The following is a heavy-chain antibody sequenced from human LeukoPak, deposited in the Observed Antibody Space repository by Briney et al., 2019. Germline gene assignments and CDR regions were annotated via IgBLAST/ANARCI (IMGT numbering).Heavy chain of an antibody. Sequence: GGSRRLSFAGPGFTFSNYAMTGFGQAPGKGLEWFSSISSNSIYVFYADSMKGRFTISRDNAKNSLSLQMNSLRAEDTAVYYCARDQVDRIWYFDYWGQGTLVTVSS. D-gene: IGHD1-14*01. V-gene: IGHV3-21*01. CDR1: GFTFSNYA. CDR2: ISSNSIYV. CDR3: ARDQVDRIWYFDY. J-gene: IGHJ4*02.